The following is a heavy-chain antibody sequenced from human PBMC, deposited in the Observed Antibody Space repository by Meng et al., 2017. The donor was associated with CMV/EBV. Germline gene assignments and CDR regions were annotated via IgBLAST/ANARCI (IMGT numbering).Heavy chain of an antibody. J-gene: IGHJ4*02. V-gene: IGHV1-69*12. CDR1: GGPFSSCA. Sequence: QVRRVQAGAEVQKPGSSVKVSCKASGGPFSSCAISWVRQAPGQGLEWMGGIIPIFGTANYEQKFQGRVTITADESTSTAYMELSSLRSEDTAVYYCARMPRDGYNYIDYWGQGTLVTVSS. D-gene: IGHD5-24*01. CDR2: IIPIFGTA. CDR3: ARMPRDGYNYIDY.